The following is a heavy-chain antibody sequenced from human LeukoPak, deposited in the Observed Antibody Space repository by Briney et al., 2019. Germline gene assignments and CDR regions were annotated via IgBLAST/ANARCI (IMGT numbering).Heavy chain of an antibody. CDR1: GFSLSTSGMC. D-gene: IGHD6-19*01. V-gene: IGHV2-70*11. J-gene: IGHJ4*02. Sequence: SGPTLVDPTQTLXLTCTFSGFSLSTSGMCVSWIRQPPGKALEWLARIDWDDDKYYSTSLKTRLTISKDPSKNLVVLTMTNLDAVDTATFYCARMRGSSGWFFDYWGQGTLVTVSS. CDR3: ARMRGSSGWFFDY. CDR2: IDWDDDK.